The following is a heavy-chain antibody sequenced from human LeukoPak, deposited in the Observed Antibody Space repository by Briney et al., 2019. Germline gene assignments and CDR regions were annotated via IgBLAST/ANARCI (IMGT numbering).Heavy chain of an antibody. J-gene: IGHJ5*02. Sequence: PGGSLRLSCAASGFTFSSYAMSWVRQAPGKGLEWVSAISGSGGSTYYADSVKGRFTISRDNSKNTLYLQMNSLRAEDTAVYYCAKVQRLLLWFGEFDPWGQGTLVTVSS. CDR3: AKVQRLLLWFGEFDP. CDR1: GFTFSSYA. D-gene: IGHD3-10*01. CDR2: ISGSGGST. V-gene: IGHV3-23*01.